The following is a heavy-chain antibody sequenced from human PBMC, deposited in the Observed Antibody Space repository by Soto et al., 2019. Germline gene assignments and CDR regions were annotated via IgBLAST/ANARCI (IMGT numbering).Heavy chain of an antibody. CDR1: GYTFTGYY. D-gene: IGHD5-18*01. Sequence: QVQLVQSGAEVKKPGASVKVSCKASGYTFTGYYMHWVRQAPGQGLEWMGWINPNSGGTNYAQKFQGWVTKTRDTSISTAYMELSRLRSDDTAVYYCAREGGQLWQRTYGMDVWGQGTTVTVSS. CDR2: INPNSGGT. J-gene: IGHJ6*02. CDR3: AREGGQLWQRTYGMDV. V-gene: IGHV1-2*04.